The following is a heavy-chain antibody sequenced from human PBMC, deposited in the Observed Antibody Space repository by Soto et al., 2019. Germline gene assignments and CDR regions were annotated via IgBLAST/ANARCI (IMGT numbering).Heavy chain of an antibody. CDR2: ISYDGSNK. CDR3: ARVLGIAAAGTGGYYHYGMDV. V-gene: IGHV3-30-3*01. J-gene: IGHJ6*02. CDR1: GFTFSSYA. Sequence: GGSLRLSCAASGFTFSSYAMHWVRQAPGKGLEWVAVISYDGSNKYYADSVKGRFTISRDNSKNTLYLQMNSLRAEDTAVYYCARVLGIAAAGTGGYYHYGMDVWGQGTTVTVSS. D-gene: IGHD6-13*01.